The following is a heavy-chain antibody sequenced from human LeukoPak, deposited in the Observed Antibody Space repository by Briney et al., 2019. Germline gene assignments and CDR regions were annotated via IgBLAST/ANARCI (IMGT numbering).Heavy chain of an antibody. J-gene: IGHJ6*02. V-gene: IGHV1-8*01. CDR3: ATRTLMVRGVNHYYYGMDV. CDR2: MNPNSGNT. Sequence: PGASVKVSCKASGGTFTSYDINWVRQATGQGLEWMGWMNPNSGNTGYAQKFQGRVTMTRNTSISTAYMELSSLRSEDTAVYYCATRTLMVRGVNHYYYGMDVWGQGTTVTVSS. D-gene: IGHD3-10*01. CDR1: GGTFTSYD.